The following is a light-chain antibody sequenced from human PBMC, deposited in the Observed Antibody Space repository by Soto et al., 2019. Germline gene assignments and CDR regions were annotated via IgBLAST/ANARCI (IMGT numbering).Light chain of an antibody. CDR1: QGISNY. CDR2: AAS. V-gene: IGKV1-27*01. Sequence: DIQMTQSPSSLSASVGDRVTITGRASQGISNYLAWYQQKPGKVPKLLIYAASTLQSGVPSRFSGSGSGTDFTLTISSLQPEDVATYYCQKYYSAPLFGGGTKVEIK. CDR3: QKYYSAPL. J-gene: IGKJ4*01.